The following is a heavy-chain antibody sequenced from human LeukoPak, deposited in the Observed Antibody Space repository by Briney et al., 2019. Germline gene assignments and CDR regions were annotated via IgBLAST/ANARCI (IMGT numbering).Heavy chain of an antibody. D-gene: IGHD1-7*01. CDR3: ARGITGATIRRGFYYMDV. Sequence: SETLSLTCTVSGDSISSYYWSWVRQPAGKGLEWIGRVYTSGSTNYNPSLKSRVTMSVDTSKNQFPLKPGSVTAADTAVVFCARGITGATIRRGFYYMDVWGKGTTVTVSS. CDR1: GDSISSYY. V-gene: IGHV4-4*07. J-gene: IGHJ6*03. CDR2: VYTSGST.